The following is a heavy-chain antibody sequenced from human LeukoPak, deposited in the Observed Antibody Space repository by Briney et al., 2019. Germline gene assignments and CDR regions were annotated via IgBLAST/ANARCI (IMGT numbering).Heavy chain of an antibody. Sequence: GGSLRLSCAASGFTFSNSSMHWVRQAPGKGLEWVAIIRFDGSSKFYTDSVKGRFTISRDNSKNTLNLQMNSLRAEDTAVYYCAKDYIYGGWGNAFDIWGQGTKVTVSS. V-gene: IGHV3-30*02. J-gene: IGHJ3*02. CDR2: IRFDGSSK. D-gene: IGHD5-18*01. CDR1: GFTFSNSS. CDR3: AKDYIYGGWGNAFDI.